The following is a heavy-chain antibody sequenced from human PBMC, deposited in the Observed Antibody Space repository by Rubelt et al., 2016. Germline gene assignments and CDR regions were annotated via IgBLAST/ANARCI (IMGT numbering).Heavy chain of an antibody. V-gene: IGHV2-70*15. Sequence: QVTLRESGPALVKPTQTLTLTCTFSGFSLSTSGMCVSWIRLPPGKALEWLARIDWDDDKYYSTSLKTRLTISKDTSKNQVVLTMTNMDPVDTATYYCARILLPDYYDSSGGMDVWGQGTTVTVSS. CDR1: GFSLSTSGMC. CDR3: ARILLPDYYDSSGGMDV. CDR2: IDWDDDK. D-gene: IGHD3-22*01. J-gene: IGHJ6*02.